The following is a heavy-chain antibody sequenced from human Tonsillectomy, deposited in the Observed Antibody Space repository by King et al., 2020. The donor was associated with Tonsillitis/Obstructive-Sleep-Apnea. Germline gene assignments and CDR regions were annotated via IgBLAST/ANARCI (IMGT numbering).Heavy chain of an antibody. V-gene: IGHV2-5*02. D-gene: IGHD6-19*01. J-gene: IGHJ3*02. CDR3: ADGAVAGHGVDAFDI. Sequence: ITLKESGPTLVKPTQTLTLTCTFSGFSLSTSGVGVGWIRQPPGKALEWLALIYWDDDKRYSPSLKSRLTITKDTSKNQVVLTMTNMDPVDTATYYCADGAVAGHGVDAFDIWGQGTMVTVSS. CDR1: GFSLSTSGVG. CDR2: IYWDDDK.